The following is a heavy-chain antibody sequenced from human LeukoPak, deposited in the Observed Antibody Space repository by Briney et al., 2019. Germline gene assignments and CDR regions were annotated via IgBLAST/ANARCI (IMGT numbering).Heavy chain of an antibody. Sequence: ASVKVSCKASGYTFTSNYIHWVRQAPGQGLEWMGIINPSGGSTSYAQKFQGRVTMTRDTSTSTVYMELSSPRSEDTAVYYCARSREGASDYYDSSGYYYYMDVWGKGTTVTVSS. CDR3: ARSREGASDYYDSSGYYYYMDV. CDR2: INPSGGST. CDR1: GYTFTSNY. V-gene: IGHV1-46*01. J-gene: IGHJ6*03. D-gene: IGHD3-22*01.